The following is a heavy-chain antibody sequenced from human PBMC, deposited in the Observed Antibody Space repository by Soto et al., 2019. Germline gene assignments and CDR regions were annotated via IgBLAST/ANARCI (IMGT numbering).Heavy chain of an antibody. CDR1: GFTFSDYG. CDR3: AKVHWAAYSGYAIRNDLDV. D-gene: IGHD5-12*01. Sequence: QVQLVESGGGVVQPGRSLRLSCAASGFTFSDYGIHWVRQTPGKGLEWVAVISYEGSKTYYADSVKGRFTISRDNSKNTLYLQMASLRPEDTAVYYCAKVHWAAYSGYAIRNDLDVWGQGTTVTVSS. CDR2: ISYEGSKT. V-gene: IGHV3-30*18. J-gene: IGHJ6*02.